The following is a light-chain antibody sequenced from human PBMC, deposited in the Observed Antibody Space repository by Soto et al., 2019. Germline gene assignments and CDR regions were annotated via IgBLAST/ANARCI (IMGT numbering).Light chain of an antibody. V-gene: IGLV2-8*01. J-gene: IGLJ1*01. Sequence: QSALTQPPSASGSPGQSVTISCTGTSSDVGSYNYVSWYQQHPGKAPKLMIYEVSKRPSGVPDRFSGSKSGNTASLTVSGLQAEDEADYYCISYTSGTSPYVFGTGTKVTVL. CDR2: EVS. CDR1: SSDVGSYNY. CDR3: ISYTSGTSPYV.